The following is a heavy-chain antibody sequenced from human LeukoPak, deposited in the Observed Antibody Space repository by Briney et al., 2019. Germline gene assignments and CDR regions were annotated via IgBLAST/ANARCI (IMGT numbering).Heavy chain of an antibody. CDR1: GYTFTSYG. CDR3: ARDRGDIVVVPAAMRDYYYGMDV. J-gene: IGHJ6*02. Sequence: SVKVSCKASGYTFTSYGISWVRQAPGQGLEWMGWISAYNGNTNYAQKLQGRVTMTTDTSTSTAYMELGSLRSDDTAVYYCARDRGDIVVVPAAMRDYYYGMDVWGQGTTVTVSS. V-gene: IGHV1-18*01. D-gene: IGHD2-2*01. CDR2: ISAYNGNT.